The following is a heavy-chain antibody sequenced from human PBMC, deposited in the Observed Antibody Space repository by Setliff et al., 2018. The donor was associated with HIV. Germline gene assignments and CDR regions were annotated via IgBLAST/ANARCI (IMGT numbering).Heavy chain of an antibody. CDR2: IKQDGIEK. CDR1: GFTFSNYW. Sequence: GGSLRLSCVASGFTFSNYWMAWLRQAPGKGLEWVANIKQDGIEKIYVDSVEGRFTISRDNARNSLDLQTNSLRAEDTAIYYCARGTSVRWERRGGFEPWGQGTLVTVSS. V-gene: IGHV3-7*03. D-gene: IGHD1-26*01. CDR3: ARGTSVRWERRGGFEP. J-gene: IGHJ5*02.